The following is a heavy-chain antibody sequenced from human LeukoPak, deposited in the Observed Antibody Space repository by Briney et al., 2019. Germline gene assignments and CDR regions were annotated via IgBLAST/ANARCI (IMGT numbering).Heavy chain of an antibody. J-gene: IGHJ4*02. CDR2: IYYSGST. CDR3: ARFIAVAGNALY. CDR1: GGSISSSSYY. Sequence: SETLSLTCTVSGGSISSSSYYWGWIRQPPGKGLEWIGSIYYSGSTYYNPSLKSRVTISVDTSKNQFSLKPSSVTAADTAVYYCARFIAVAGNALYWGQGTLVTVSS. V-gene: IGHV4-39*01. D-gene: IGHD6-19*01.